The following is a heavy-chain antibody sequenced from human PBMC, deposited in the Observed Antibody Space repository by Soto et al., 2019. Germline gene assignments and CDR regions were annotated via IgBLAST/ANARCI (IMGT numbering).Heavy chain of an antibody. Sequence: GASVKVSCKASGYTFTSYGISWVRQAPGQGLELIGWISTYNGNTNYAQKLQGRVTMTTDTSTSTAYMELRILRSDDTAVYYCARVDYDILTEYWYFDLWGRGTLVTVSS. D-gene: IGHD3-9*01. J-gene: IGHJ2*01. CDR2: ISTYNGNT. V-gene: IGHV1-18*01. CDR1: GYTFTSYG. CDR3: ARVDYDILTEYWYFDL.